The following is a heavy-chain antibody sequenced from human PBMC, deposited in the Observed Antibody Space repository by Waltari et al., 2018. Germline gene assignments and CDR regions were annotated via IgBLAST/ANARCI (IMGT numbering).Heavy chain of an antibody. CDR3: ARDLYHAMDV. CDR1: GFTFRRHW. J-gene: IGHJ6*02. CDR2: VKEDGRSI. V-gene: IGHV3-74*01. Sequence: EVRLVESGGGLVQPGGSLRLSCAASGFTFRRHWLHWVRQVPGKGLVGVARVKEDGRSISYADSVKGRFSISRDNAKNMLYLQMNSLRAEDTAVYYCARDLYHAMDVWGQGTTVIVSS.